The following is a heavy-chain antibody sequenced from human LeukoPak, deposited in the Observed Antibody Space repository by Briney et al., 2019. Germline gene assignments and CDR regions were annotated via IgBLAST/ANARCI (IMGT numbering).Heavy chain of an antibody. D-gene: IGHD2-2*01. Sequence: GGTLRLSCVGTGFNFGSYVMSWVRQAPGKGLEWVSVISGSGHSTYYAESVKGRFTISRDNSKNTLYLQINSLRAEDTAVYYCAKDRFGCSSTSCYSLDYWGQGTLVTVSS. CDR3: AKDRFGCSSTSCYSLDY. V-gene: IGHV3-23*01. CDR2: ISGSGHST. J-gene: IGHJ4*02. CDR1: GFNFGSYV.